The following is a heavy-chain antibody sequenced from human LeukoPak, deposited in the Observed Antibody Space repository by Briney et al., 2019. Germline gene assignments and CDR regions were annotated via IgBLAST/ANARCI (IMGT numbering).Heavy chain of an antibody. V-gene: IGHV3-7*01. CDR3: ARWRGLQSEFDH. D-gene: IGHD5-24*01. CDR1: GFTFSSYC. CDR2: ICQDGNGR. J-gene: IGHJ4*02. Sequence: GGSLRLSCAASGFTFSSYCMGWVRQTPGKRLECVATICQDGNGRDFVDSVKGRFTISRDNAKNSLYLEMNSLRVDDTAVYYCARWRGLQSEFDHWGKGTLVPVPS.